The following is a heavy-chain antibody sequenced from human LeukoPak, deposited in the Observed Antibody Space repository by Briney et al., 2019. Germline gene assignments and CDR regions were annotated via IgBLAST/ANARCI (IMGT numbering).Heavy chain of an antibody. J-gene: IGHJ4*02. V-gene: IGHV4-59*08. CDR2: IYYSGST. Sequence: LETLSLTCTVSGGSISSYYWSWIRQPPGKGLEWIGYIYYSGSTNYNPSLKSRVTISVDTSKNQFSLKLSSVTAADTAVYYCARHSIGRGSYFHYWGQGTLVTVSS. D-gene: IGHD1-26*01. CDR3: ARHSIGRGSYFHY. CDR1: GGSISSYY.